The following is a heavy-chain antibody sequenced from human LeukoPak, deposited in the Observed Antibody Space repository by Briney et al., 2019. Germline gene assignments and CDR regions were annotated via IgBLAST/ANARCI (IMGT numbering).Heavy chain of an antibody. V-gene: IGHV3-7*04. CDR2: IEQDGSKK. CDR1: GFPFSSYW. CDR3: TRVGYIDEGIDY. Sequence: GGSLRLSCVASGFPFSSYWMTWVRQAPGKGLEWVANIEQDGSKKSYVDSVKGRFTISRDNAKNSLYLQMNSLRAEDTAIYYCTRVGYIDEGIDYWGQGTLVTASS. J-gene: IGHJ4*02. D-gene: IGHD5-24*01.